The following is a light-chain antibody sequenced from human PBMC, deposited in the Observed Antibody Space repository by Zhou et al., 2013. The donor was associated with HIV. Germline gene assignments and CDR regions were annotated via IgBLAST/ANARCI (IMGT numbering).Light chain of an antibody. Sequence: DIQMTQSPSTLSASVGDRVTITCRASQSIGTWLAWYQHKAGKAPKLLVYKASGLESGVPSRFSGSGSGTEFTLTISSLQPDDFATYYCQQYHSYPWTFGQGTKVEIK. V-gene: IGKV1-5*03. CDR1: QSIGTW. CDR3: QQYHSYPWT. J-gene: IGKJ1*01. CDR2: KAS.